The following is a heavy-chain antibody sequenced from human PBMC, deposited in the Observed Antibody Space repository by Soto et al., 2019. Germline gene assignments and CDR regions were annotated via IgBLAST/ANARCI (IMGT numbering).Heavy chain of an antibody. CDR3: ARGGPRSYCSGGSCYLPKFDY. J-gene: IGHJ4*02. D-gene: IGHD2-15*01. Sequence: PGGSLRLSCAASGFTFSSYAMHWVRQAPGKGLEWVAVISYDGSNKYYADSVKGRFTISRDNSKNTLYLQMNSLRAEDTAVYYCARGGPRSYCSGGSCYLPKFDYWDQGTLVTVSS. V-gene: IGHV3-30-3*01. CDR2: ISYDGSNK. CDR1: GFTFSSYA.